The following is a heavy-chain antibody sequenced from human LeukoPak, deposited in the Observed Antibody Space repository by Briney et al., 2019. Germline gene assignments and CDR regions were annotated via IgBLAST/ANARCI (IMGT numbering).Heavy chain of an antibody. CDR1: GGSFSGYY. Sequence: TSETLSLTCAVYGGSFSGYYWSWIRQPPGKGLEWIGEINHSGSNNYNPSLKSRVTISVDTSKNQFSLKLSSVTAADTAVYYCARDDDYYWYFDLWGRGTLVTVSS. D-gene: IGHD1-1*01. CDR2: INHSGSN. J-gene: IGHJ2*01. CDR3: ARDDDYYWYFDL. V-gene: IGHV4-34*01.